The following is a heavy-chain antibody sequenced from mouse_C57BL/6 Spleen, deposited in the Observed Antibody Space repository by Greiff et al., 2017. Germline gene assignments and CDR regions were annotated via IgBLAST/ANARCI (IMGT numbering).Heavy chain of an antibody. CDR3: ARRYYGSSYPLGY. CDR2: IDPPDSYT. J-gene: IGHJ2*01. Sequence: QVQLQQPGAELVKPGASVKLSCKASGYTFTSYWMQWVKQRPGQGLEWIGEIDPPDSYTNYNQKFKGKATLTVDTSSSTAYMQLSSLTSEDSAVYYCARRYYGSSYPLGYWGQGTTLTVSS. CDR1: GYTFTSYW. V-gene: IGHV1-50*01. D-gene: IGHD1-1*01.